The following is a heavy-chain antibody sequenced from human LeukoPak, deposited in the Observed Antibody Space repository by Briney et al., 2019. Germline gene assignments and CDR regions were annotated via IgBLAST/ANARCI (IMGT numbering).Heavy chain of an antibody. Sequence: SVKVSCKASGGTFSSYAISWVRQAPGQGLEWMGGIIPIFGTANYAQKFQGRVTITADESTSTAYMELSSLRSEDTAVYYCAGGPATVVTPWFDPWGQGTLVTVSS. CDR2: IIPIFGTA. D-gene: IGHD4-23*01. CDR1: GGTFSSYA. J-gene: IGHJ5*02. V-gene: IGHV1-69*13. CDR3: AGGPATVVTPWFDP.